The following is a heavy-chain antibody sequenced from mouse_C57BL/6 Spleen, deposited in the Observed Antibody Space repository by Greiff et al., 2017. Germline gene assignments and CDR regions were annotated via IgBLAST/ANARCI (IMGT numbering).Heavy chain of an antibody. CDR3: ARWGSSYQKIYYAMDY. D-gene: IGHD1-1*01. J-gene: IGHJ4*01. CDR2: INPSNGGT. V-gene: IGHV1-53*01. CDR1: GYTFTSYW. Sequence: QFQLQQPGTELVKPGASVKLSCKASGYTFTSYWMHWVKQRPGQGLEWIGNINPSNGGTNYNEKFKSKATLTVDKSSSTAYMQLSSLTSEDSAVYYCARWGSSYQKIYYAMDYWGQGTSVTVSS.